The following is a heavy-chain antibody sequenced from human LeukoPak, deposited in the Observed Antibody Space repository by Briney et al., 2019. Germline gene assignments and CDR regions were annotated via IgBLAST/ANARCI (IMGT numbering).Heavy chain of an antibody. CDR3: ATYLLAAAGDADY. D-gene: IGHD6-13*01. Sequence: ASVKVSCKVSGYTLTELSMHGVRQAPGKGLEWRGGFDPEDGETIYAQKFQGRVTMTEDTSTDTAYMELSSLRSEDTAVYYCATYLLAAAGDADYWGQGTLVTVSS. CDR1: GYTLTELS. V-gene: IGHV1-24*01. CDR2: FDPEDGET. J-gene: IGHJ4*02.